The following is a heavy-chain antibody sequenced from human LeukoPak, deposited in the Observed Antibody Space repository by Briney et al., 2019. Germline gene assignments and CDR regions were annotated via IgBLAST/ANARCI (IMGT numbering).Heavy chain of an antibody. D-gene: IGHD6-13*01. V-gene: IGHV4-38-2*02. CDR3: ARGYSSSWYFQDY. J-gene: IGHJ4*02. CDR1: GYSISSGYY. Sequence: PSETLSLTCTVSGYSISSGYYWGWIRQPPGKGLEWIGSIYHSGSTYYNPSLKSRVTISVDTSKNRFFLKLSSVTAADTAVYYCARGYSSSWYFQDYWGQGTLVTVSS. CDR2: IYHSGST.